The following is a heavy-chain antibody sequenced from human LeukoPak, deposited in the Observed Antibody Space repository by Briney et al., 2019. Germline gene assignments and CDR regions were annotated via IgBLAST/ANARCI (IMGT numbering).Heavy chain of an antibody. CDR1: GFAFSSYS. J-gene: IGHJ3*01. Sequence: PGGSLRISCAASGFAFSSYSMNWVRQAPGKGLVWVSRINGDGRTTKYADSVMGRFTISRDNAKNILHLQMDSLRAEDTATYYCARMIDISGPRWGQGTMVTVSS. CDR3: ARMIDISGPR. V-gene: IGHV3-74*01. CDR2: INGDGRTT. D-gene: IGHD3-22*01.